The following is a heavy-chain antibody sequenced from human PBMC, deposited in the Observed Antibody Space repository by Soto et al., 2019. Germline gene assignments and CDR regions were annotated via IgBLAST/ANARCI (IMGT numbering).Heavy chain of an antibody. CDR2: INHSGST. Sequence: QVQLQQWGAGLLKPSETLSLTCAVYGGSFSGYYWSWIRQPPGKGLEWSGEINHSGSTNYNPSLKSRVTISVDTSKNQFSLKLSSVTAADTAVYYCARGAAVPAAIRYYYYYYGMDVWGQGTTVTVSS. CDR3: ARGAAVPAAIRYYYYYYGMDV. V-gene: IGHV4-34*01. CDR1: GGSFSGYY. J-gene: IGHJ6*02. D-gene: IGHD2-2*01.